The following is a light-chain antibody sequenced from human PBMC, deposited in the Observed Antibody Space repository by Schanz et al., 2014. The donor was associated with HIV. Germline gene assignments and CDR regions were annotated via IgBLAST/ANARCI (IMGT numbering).Light chain of an antibody. V-gene: IGKV3-15*01. CDR1: QTIGSY. Sequence: EIVLTQSPVTLSLSPGERATLSCGASQTIGSYLAWYQQKPGQAPRLLIYSASTRATGIPARFSGSGSGTEFTLTISSLQSEDFAVYYCQQYYRTPWTFGQGTKVEIK. CDR3: QQYYRTPWT. CDR2: SAS. J-gene: IGKJ1*01.